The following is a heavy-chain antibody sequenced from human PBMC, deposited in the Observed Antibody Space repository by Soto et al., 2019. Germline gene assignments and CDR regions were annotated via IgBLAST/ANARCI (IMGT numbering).Heavy chain of an antibody. CDR3: ARDMYDRGFDP. V-gene: IGHV4-59*01. CDR1: GGSISSYY. D-gene: IGHD3-9*01. Sequence: SETLSLTCTVSGGSISSYYWSWIRQPPGKGLEWIGYIYYSGSTNYNPSLKSRVTISVDTSKNQFSLKLSSVTAADTAVYYCARDMYDRGFDPWGQGTLVTVSS. J-gene: IGHJ5*02. CDR2: IYYSGST.